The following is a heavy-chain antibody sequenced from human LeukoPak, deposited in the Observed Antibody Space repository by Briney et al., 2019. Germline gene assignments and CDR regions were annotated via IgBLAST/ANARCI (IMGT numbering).Heavy chain of an antibody. D-gene: IGHD3-16*01. Sequence: PGGSLRLSCAASGFTFSSYAMHWVRQAPGKGLEWVAVISYDGSNKYYADSVKGRFTISRDNAKNSLYLQINSLRAEDTAVYYCARIRGDYYLDYWGQGTLVTVSS. CDR3: ARIRGDYYLDY. CDR1: GFTFSSYA. CDR2: ISYDGSNK. J-gene: IGHJ4*02. V-gene: IGHV3-30-3*01.